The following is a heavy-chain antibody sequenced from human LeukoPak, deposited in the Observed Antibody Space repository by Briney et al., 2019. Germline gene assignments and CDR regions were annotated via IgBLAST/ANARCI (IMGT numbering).Heavy chain of an antibody. J-gene: IGHJ4*02. CDR3: ARGPGVVIATVFDY. Sequence: SVKVSCRASGGTFSSYGISWVRQAPGQRLEWLGRVIPILDITTYAQKFQGRVTITADKSTGTAYMHLSGLRSEDTAVYYCARGPGVVIATVFDYWGQGTLVTVSP. CDR2: VIPILDIT. D-gene: IGHD2-21*01. CDR1: GGTFSSYG. V-gene: IGHV1-69*04.